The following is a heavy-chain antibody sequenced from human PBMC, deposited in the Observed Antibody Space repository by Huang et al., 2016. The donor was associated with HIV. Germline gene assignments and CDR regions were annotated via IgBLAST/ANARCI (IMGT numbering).Heavy chain of an antibody. V-gene: IGHV4-34*01. CDR3: AGGQGGYYYYYMDV. Sequence: QVQLQQWGAGLLWPSETLSLTCALYGGSFSGYYGTWIRQPPVKGLDWIGEINHSDRTNYYPSLKSRFTISVDTSRHQFSLTSTSVTAADTAVSYCAGGQGGYYYYYMDVWGNGTTVTVSS. CDR1: GGSFSGYY. CDR2: INHSDRT. J-gene: IGHJ6*03.